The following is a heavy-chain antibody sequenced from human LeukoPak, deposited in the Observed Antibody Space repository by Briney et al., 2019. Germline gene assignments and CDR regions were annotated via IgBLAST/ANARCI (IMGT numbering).Heavy chain of an antibody. Sequence: GGSLRLSCAASGFTVSSNYMSWVRQAPGKGLEWVSVIYSGGSTYYADSVKGRFTISRDNSKNTLYLQMNSLRAEDTAVYYCARHYGSGSYAYFDYWGQGTLVTVSS. J-gene: IGHJ4*02. CDR2: IYSGGST. D-gene: IGHD3-10*01. CDR3: ARHYGSGSYAYFDY. CDR1: GFTVSSNY. V-gene: IGHV3-53*01.